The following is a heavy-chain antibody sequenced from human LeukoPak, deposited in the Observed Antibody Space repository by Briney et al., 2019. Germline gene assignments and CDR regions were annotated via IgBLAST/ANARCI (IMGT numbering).Heavy chain of an antibody. J-gene: IGHJ4*02. D-gene: IGHD2-15*01. CDR2: ISNNGGYT. CDR1: GFTFSSSA. Sequence: GGSLRLSCAASGFTFSSSAMSWVRQAPGKGLEWVSVISNNGGYTYYADSVQGRFTISRDNSKSTLCLQMNSLRAEDTAVYYCAKQLGYCSDGSCYFPYWGQGTLVTVSS. CDR3: AKQLGYCSDGSCYFPY. V-gene: IGHV3-23*01.